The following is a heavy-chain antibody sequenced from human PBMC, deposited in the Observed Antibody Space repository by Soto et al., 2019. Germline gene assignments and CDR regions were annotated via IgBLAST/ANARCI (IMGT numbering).Heavy chain of an antibody. CDR3: AKGHNVVSRWFVLDS. CDR1: GFTFDDYA. V-gene: IGHV3-9*01. Sequence: EVQLVESGGGLVQPGRSRRLSCAGSGFTFDDYAMHWVRQAPGKGLEWVSGISWNSGNIGYADSVKGRFTISRDNAKNSLYLQINSLRPEDTAFYYCAKGHNVVSRWFVLDSWGQGTLVTVSS. J-gene: IGHJ4*02. CDR2: ISWNSGNI. D-gene: IGHD3-10*01.